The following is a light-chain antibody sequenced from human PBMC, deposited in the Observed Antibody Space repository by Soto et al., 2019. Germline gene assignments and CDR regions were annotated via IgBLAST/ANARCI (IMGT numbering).Light chain of an antibody. CDR2: LGS. V-gene: IGKV2-28*01. CDR3: MQTIQTPFT. Sequence: DIVMTQSPLSLPVTSGEPASISCRSSQSLLHSNGYNYLDWYLQKPGQSPQLLIYLGSNRASGVPDRFSGSGSSKDFTLKISRVAAEDVGVYYCMQTIQTPFTFGPGTKVDIK. CDR1: QSLLHSNGYNY. J-gene: IGKJ3*01.